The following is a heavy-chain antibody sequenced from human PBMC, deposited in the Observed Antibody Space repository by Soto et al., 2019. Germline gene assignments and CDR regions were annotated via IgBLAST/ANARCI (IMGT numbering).Heavy chain of an antibody. J-gene: IGHJ6*02. CDR1: GGSRNYNA. D-gene: IGHD6-13*01. CDR2: IVTVFGTA. V-gene: IGHV1-69*01. CDR3: ARSGAYSSSQFGLDV. Sequence: QVQLVQSGADVKKPGSSVKVSCKASGGSRNYNAFSWVRQAPGQGLEWMGGIVTVFGTANHEQKFQGRVTITADESTSLVYVELSSLTSAETAGYYCARSGAYSSSQFGLDVWGQGTTGTVSS.